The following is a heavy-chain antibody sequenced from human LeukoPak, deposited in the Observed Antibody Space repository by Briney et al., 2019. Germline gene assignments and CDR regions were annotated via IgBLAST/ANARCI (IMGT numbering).Heavy chain of an antibody. CDR1: GGSISSSSYY. V-gene: IGHV4-39*07. Sequence: SETLSLTCTVSGGSISSSSYYWCWIRQPPGKGLEWIGSIYYSGSTYYNPSLKSRVTISVDTSKNQFSLKLSSVTAADTAVYYCARGGKMAIIIGLFDYWGQGTLVTVSS. CDR3: ARGGKMAIIIGLFDY. D-gene: IGHD5-24*01. CDR2: IYYSGST. J-gene: IGHJ4*02.